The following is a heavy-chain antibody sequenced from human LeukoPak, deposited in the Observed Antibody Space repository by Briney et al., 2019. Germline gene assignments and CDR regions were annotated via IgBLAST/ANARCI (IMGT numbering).Heavy chain of an antibody. Sequence: GGSLRLSCAASGFTFSSYGMHWVRQAPGKGLEWVAVISYDGSNKYYADSVKGRFTISRDNSKNTLYLQMNSLRAEDTAVYYCARPYYYESSGYYFDYWGQGTLVTVSS. CDR3: ARPYYYESSGYYFDY. CDR2: ISYDGSNK. V-gene: IGHV3-30*03. CDR1: GFTFSSYG. J-gene: IGHJ4*02. D-gene: IGHD3-22*01.